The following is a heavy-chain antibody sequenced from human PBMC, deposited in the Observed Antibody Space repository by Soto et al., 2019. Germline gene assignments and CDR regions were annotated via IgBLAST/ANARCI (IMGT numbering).Heavy chain of an antibody. CDR3: AKGLFDYGSSSLQNTYFDS. D-gene: IGHD3-10*01. CDR2: ISNHGTNK. V-gene: IGHV3-30*18. J-gene: IGHJ4*02. Sequence: QVQVVESGGGVVQPGRSLRLSCAASGFIFSNYGMHWVRQAPGKGLEWVAVISNHGTNKYYADSVKGRFTISRDNSENXLXXQMNSLRAEYTALYYCAKGLFDYGSSSLQNTYFDSWGQGTLVTVSS. CDR1: GFIFSNYG.